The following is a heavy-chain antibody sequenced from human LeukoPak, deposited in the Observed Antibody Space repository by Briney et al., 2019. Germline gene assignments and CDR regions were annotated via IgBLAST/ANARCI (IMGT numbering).Heavy chain of an antibody. Sequence: PGGSLRLSCAASGFPFSSYSMNWVRQAPGKGLEWVSSISSSSNYIYYADSVKGRFTISRDNAKNSLYLQMNSLRAEDTAVYYCASRAISDFWSSYQYYFDYWGQGTLVTVSS. CDR3: ASRAISDFWSSYQYYFDY. J-gene: IGHJ4*02. D-gene: IGHD3-3*01. CDR1: GFPFSSYS. V-gene: IGHV3-21*01. CDR2: ISSSSNYI.